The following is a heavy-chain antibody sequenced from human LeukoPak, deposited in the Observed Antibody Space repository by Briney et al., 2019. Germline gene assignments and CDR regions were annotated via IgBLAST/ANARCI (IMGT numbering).Heavy chain of an antibody. D-gene: IGHD3-22*01. CDR3: ARRTYFYDSSGYYFDY. V-gene: IGHV4-59*01. CDR1: GGSISSYY. Sequence: SETLSLTCTVSGGSISSYYWSWIRQPPGKGLECIGYIYYSGSTNYNPSLESRVTISLDTSKNQFSLKLSSVTAADTAVSYCARRTYFYDSSGYYFDYWGQGTLVTVSS. J-gene: IGHJ4*02. CDR2: IYYSGST.